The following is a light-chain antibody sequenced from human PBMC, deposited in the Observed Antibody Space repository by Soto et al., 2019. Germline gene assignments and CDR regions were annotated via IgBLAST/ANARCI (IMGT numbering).Light chain of an antibody. CDR3: MQDTHFPYT. V-gene: IGKV2-24*01. CDR2: KFS. J-gene: IGKJ2*01. CDR1: QSLVHSDGNTY. Sequence: DIVMTQTPLFSPVTLGQPASISCRSGQSLVHSDGNTYLNWLHQRPGQPPSLLIHKFSDSFSWVPDGFSGRGASTDFTLKISRVEPEVVGVYYCMQDTHFPYTFGQVTRLDIK.